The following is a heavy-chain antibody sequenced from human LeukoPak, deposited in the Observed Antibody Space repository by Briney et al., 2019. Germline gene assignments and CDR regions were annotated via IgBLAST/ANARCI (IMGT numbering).Heavy chain of an antibody. CDR1: GGSISSSSYY. D-gene: IGHD3-22*01. CDR2: IYYSGST. CDR3: ARQTNYYDSSGYYYRLPYYFDY. V-gene: IGHV4-39*01. J-gene: IGHJ4*02. Sequence: PSETLSLTCTVSGGSISSSSYYWGWIRRPPGKGLEWIGSIYYSGSTYYNPSLKSRVTISVDTSKNQFSLKLSSVTAADTAVYYCARQTNYYDSSGYYYRLPYYFDYWGQGTLVTVSS.